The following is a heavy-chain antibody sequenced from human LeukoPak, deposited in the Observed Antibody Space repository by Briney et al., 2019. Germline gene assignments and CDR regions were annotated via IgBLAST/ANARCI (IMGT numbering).Heavy chain of an antibody. V-gene: IGHV3-49*04. J-gene: IGHJ4*02. CDR3: TRDFTMVRGVISRRFDY. D-gene: IGHD3-10*01. CDR2: IRSKAYGGTT. Sequence: PGGSLRLSCTASGFTFGDYAMSWVRQAPGKGLEWVGFIRSKAYGGTTEYAASVKGRFTISRDDSKSIAYLQMNSLKTEDTAVYYCTRDFTMVRGVISRRFDYWGQGTLVTVSS. CDR1: GFTFGDYA.